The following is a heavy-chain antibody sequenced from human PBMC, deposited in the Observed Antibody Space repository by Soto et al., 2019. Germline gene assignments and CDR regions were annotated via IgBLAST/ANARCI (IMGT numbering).Heavy chain of an antibody. Sequence: ASVKVSCKASGYTFTSYYMHWVRQAPGQGLEWMGIINPSGGSTSYAQKFQGRVTMTRDTSTSTAYMELSSLRSDDTAVYYCARDLGQQLVDYWGQGTLVTVSS. CDR2: INPSGGST. J-gene: IGHJ4*02. D-gene: IGHD6-13*01. CDR3: ARDLGQQLVDY. CDR1: GYTFTSYY. V-gene: IGHV1-46*01.